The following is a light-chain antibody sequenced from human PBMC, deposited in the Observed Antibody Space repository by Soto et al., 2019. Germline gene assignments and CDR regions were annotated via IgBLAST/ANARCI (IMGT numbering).Light chain of an antibody. Sequence: DIVMTQSPLSLPVTPGEPASISCRSSQSLSHSNGYSFLDWHLQKPGQSPQVLIYLGSNRASGVPDRFSGSGSGTNFTLRISRVEPEDVGIYYCMQALQTPLTFGGGTKVDIK. CDR3: MQALQTPLT. CDR1: QSLSHSNGYSF. CDR2: LGS. V-gene: IGKV2-28*01. J-gene: IGKJ4*01.